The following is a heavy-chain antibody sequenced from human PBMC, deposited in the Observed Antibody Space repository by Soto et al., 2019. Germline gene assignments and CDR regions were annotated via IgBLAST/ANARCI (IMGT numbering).Heavy chain of an antibody. Sequence: ASVNVSCKASGYTFTSYAMHWVRQAPGQRLEWMGWINAGNGNTKYSQKFQGRVTITRDTSASTAYMELSSLRSEDTAVYYCARDFTLPTMVRGVINEEYNWFDPWGQGTLVTVSS. V-gene: IGHV1-3*01. D-gene: IGHD3-10*01. CDR2: INAGNGNT. J-gene: IGHJ5*02. CDR1: GYTFTSYA. CDR3: ARDFTLPTMVRGVINEEYNWFDP.